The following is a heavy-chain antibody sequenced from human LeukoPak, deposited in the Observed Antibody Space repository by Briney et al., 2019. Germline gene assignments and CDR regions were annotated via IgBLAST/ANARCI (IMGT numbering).Heavy chain of an antibody. CDR2: INHSGST. D-gene: IGHD1-26*01. CDR1: GGSFSGYY. V-gene: IGHV4-34*01. J-gene: IGHJ4*02. Sequence: SETLPLTAAVYGGSFSGYYWSWIRQPPGKGLEWIGEINHSGSTNYNPSLKSRVTISVDTSKNQFSLKMRSVTAADTAVYYCARGGGSYHSAYDYWGQGTLVTVSS. CDR3: ARGGGSYHSAYDY.